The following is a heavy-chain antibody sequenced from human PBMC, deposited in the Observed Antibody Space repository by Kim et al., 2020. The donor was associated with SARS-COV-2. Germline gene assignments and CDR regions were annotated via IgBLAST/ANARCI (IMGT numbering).Heavy chain of an antibody. CDR1: GNTFSNYF. CDR3: ARAPWWSDPGY. V-gene: IGHV3-11*04. Sequence: GGSLRLSCAASGNTFSNYFMSWIRQAPGKGLEWVSYISGSGSNIYYADSVKGRFTISRDNAKNSWYLQMDSLRAEDTAVFYCARAPWWSDPGYWGQGTLVTVSS. J-gene: IGHJ4*02. D-gene: IGHD2-15*01. CDR2: ISGSGSNI.